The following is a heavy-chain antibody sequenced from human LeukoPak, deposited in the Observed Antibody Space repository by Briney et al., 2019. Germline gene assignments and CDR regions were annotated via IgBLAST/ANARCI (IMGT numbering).Heavy chain of an antibody. Sequence: GSLRLSCTASGFTFGDYAMSWFRQAPGKGLEWVGFIRSKAYGGTTEYAGTVKGRFTITRDDSKSIAYLQMNSLKTEDTAVYYCTRDGGPYYDSSGYLKATFDYWGQGTLVTVSA. CDR1: GFTFGDYA. J-gene: IGHJ4*02. CDR3: TRDGGPYYDSSGYLKATFDY. V-gene: IGHV3-49*03. D-gene: IGHD3-22*01. CDR2: IRSKAYGGTT.